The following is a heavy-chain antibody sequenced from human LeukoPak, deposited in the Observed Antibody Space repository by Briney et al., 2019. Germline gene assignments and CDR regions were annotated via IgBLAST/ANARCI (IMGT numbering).Heavy chain of an antibody. Sequence: SETQSLTCSVSGYSISSGNYWGWIRQPPGKGLEWIGSVYRRGTTYYNPSLKSRVTISVDTSENQFSLNLSSVTAADTALYYCARGPRLPHFDDWGQAWLATVSS. J-gene: IGHJ4*02. D-gene: IGHD4-11*01. CDR2: VYRRGTT. CDR1: GYSISSGNY. CDR3: ARGPRLPHFDD. V-gene: IGHV4-38-2*01.